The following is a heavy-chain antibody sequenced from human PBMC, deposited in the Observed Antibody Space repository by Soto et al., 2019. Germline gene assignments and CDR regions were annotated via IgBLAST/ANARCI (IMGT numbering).Heavy chain of an antibody. CDR3: ARGISESYNSWFDP. CDR2: INAGNGNT. J-gene: IGHJ5*02. CDR1: GYTFTSYA. V-gene: IGHV1-3*01. Sequence: GASVKVSCKASGYTFTSYAMHWVRQAPGQRLEWMGWINAGNGNTKYSQSFQGRVTITRDTSASTSYMELSSLRCEDTAVYYCARGISESYNSWFDPWGQGTPVTVSS. D-gene: IGHD1-26*01.